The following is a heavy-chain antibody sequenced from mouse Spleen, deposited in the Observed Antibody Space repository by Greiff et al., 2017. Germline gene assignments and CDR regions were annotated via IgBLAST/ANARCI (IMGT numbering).Heavy chain of an antibody. D-gene: IGHD4-1*01. CDR1: GYTFTDYA. Sequence: QVHVKQSGAELVRPGVSVKISCKGSGYTFTDYAMHWVKQSHAKSLEWIGVISTYYGDASYNQKFKGKATMTVDKSSSTAYMELARLTSEDSAIYYCARWDAWFAYWGQGTLVTVSA. J-gene: IGHJ3*01. V-gene: IGHV1S137*01. CDR3: ARWDAWFAY. CDR2: ISTYYGDA.